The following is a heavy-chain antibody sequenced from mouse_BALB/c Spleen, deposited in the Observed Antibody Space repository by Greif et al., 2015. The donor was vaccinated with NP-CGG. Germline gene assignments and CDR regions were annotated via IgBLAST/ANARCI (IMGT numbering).Heavy chain of an antibody. CDR3: ARGNYLYAMDY. CDR2: ILPGSGST. CDR1: GYTFSSYW. V-gene: IGHV1-9*01. D-gene: IGHD5-5*01. Sequence: VQLQQSGAELMKPGASVKISCKATGYTFSSYWIEWVKQRPGHGLEWIGEILPGSGSTNYNEKFKGKATFTADTSSNTAYMQLSSLTSEDSAVYYCARGNYLYAMDYWGQGTSVTVSS. J-gene: IGHJ4*01.